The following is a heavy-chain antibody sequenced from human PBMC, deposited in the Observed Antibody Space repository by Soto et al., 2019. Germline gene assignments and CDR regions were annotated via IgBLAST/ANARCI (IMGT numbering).Heavy chain of an antibody. V-gene: IGHV4-4*02. CDR2: IYHSGST. D-gene: IGHD3-10*01. CDR3: ARNGDMVRGVTAGDAFDI. J-gene: IGHJ3*02. CDR1: SGSISSSNW. Sequence: SETLSLTCAVSSGSISSSNWWSWVRQPPGKGLEWIGEIYHSGSTNYNPSLKSRATISVDKSKNQFSLKLSSVTAADTAVYYCARNGDMVRGVTAGDAFDIWGQGTMVT.